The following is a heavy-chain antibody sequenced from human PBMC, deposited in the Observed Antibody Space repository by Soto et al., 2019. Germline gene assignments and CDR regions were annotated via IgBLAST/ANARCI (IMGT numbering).Heavy chain of an antibody. V-gene: IGHV3-53*01. CDR1: GFTVSSNY. J-gene: IGHJ4*02. CDR2: IYSGGST. Sequence: GGSLRLSCAASGFTVSSNYMSWVRQAPGKGLEWVSVIYSGGSTYYADSVKGRFTISRDNSKNTLYLQMNSLRAEDTAVYYCARDPTRHRGYSGYDLLRPHSVVRPPQKTDWGQGTLVTVSS. CDR3: ARDPTRHRGYSGYDLLRPHSVVRPPQKTD. D-gene: IGHD5-12*01.